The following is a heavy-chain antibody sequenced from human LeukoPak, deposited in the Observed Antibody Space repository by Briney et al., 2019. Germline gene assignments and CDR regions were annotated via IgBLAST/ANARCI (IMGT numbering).Heavy chain of an antibody. CDR1: GDSIGSSNW. CDR2: THHSGST. V-gene: IGHV4-4*02. J-gene: IGHJ4*02. CDR3: ARRGSGWHFDY. D-gene: IGHD6-19*01. Sequence: SETLSLTCAVSGDSIGSSNWWNWVRQPPGKGLEWIGETHHSGSTHYNPSLKSGVTISVDKSKNQFSLKLNSVTAADTAVYYCARRGSGWHFDYWGQGTLVTVSS.